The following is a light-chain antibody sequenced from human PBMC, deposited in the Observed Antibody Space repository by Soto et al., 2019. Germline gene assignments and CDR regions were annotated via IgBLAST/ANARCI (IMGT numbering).Light chain of an antibody. CDR2: AAS. J-gene: IGKJ5*01. CDR3: MQGTHWPIT. V-gene: IGKV1-39*01. CDR1: QTISGY. Sequence: DIQMTQSPSSLSASVGDRVPITCRASQTISGYLNWYQQKPGKAPELLIYAASYLGNGVPSRFSGSGSGTDFTLKISRVEAEDVGVYYCMQGTHWPITFGQGTRLEIK.